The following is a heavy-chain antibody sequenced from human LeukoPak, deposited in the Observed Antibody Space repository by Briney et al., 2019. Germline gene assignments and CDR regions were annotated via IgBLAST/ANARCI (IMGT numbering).Heavy chain of an antibody. D-gene: IGHD3-10*01. CDR2: ISGSGDRT. J-gene: IGHJ4*02. CDR3: AKLLRGVVVPYFDS. CDR1: GFTFISHA. Sequence: GGSLRLSCGASGFTFISHAMSWVRQAPGKGLEWVSAISGSGDRTYYADSVKGRFTVSRDTSNNTLFLQLNSLRAEDTAVYYCAKLLRGVVVPYFDSWGQGTLITVSS. V-gene: IGHV3-23*01.